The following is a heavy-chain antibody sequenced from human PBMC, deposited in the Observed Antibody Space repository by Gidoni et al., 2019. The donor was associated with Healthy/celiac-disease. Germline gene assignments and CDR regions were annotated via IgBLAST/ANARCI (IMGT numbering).Heavy chain of an antibody. CDR2: IYTSGST. V-gene: IGHV4-61*02. D-gene: IGHD2-2*01. CDR3: ARDGCSSTSCYRWFDP. Sequence: QVQLQESGPGLVKPSQTLSLTCTVSGGSISSGSYYWSWIRQPAGKGLEWIGRIYTSGSTTYNPSLKSRVTISVDTSKNQFSLKLSSVTAADTAVYYCARDGCSSTSCYRWFDPWGQGTLVTVSS. J-gene: IGHJ5*02. CDR1: GGSISSGSYY.